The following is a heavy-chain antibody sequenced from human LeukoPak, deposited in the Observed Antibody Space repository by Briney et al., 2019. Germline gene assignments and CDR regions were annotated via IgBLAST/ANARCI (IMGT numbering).Heavy chain of an antibody. Sequence: GGSLRLSCAASGFTFSSYGMHWVRQAPGKGLEWVAFIRYDGSNKYYADSVKGRFTISRDNSKNTLYLQMNSLRVEDTAVYYCAKVPYDFWSGYYKGVGTDYWGQGTLVTVSS. V-gene: IGHV3-30*02. D-gene: IGHD3-3*01. CDR2: IRYDGSNK. CDR3: AKVPYDFWSGYYKGVGTDY. CDR1: GFTFSSYG. J-gene: IGHJ4*02.